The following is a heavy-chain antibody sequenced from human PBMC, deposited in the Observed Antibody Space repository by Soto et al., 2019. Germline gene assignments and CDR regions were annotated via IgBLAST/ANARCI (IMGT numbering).Heavy chain of an antibody. CDR3: ARGVRYCSSTSCPGYSNWLDP. J-gene: IGHJ5*02. D-gene: IGHD2-2*01. CDR2: ISAYNGNT. CDR1: GYTFTSYG. Sequence: ASVKVSCKASGYTFTSYGISWVRQAPGQGLEWMGWISAYNGNTNYAQKLQGRVTMTTDTSTSTAYMELRSLRSDDTAVYYCARGVRYCSSTSCPGYSNWLDPWGQGTLVTVSS. V-gene: IGHV1-18*04.